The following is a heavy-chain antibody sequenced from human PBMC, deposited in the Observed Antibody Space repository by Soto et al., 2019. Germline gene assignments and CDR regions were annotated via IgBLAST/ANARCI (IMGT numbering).Heavy chain of an antibody. CDR1: GGSISSGDYY. V-gene: IGHV4-30-4*01. CDR2: IYYSGST. D-gene: IGHD1-1*01. J-gene: IGHJ4*02. CDR3: ARREMATTNYFDY. Sequence: SETLSLTCTVSGGSISSGDYYWSWIRQPPGKGLEWIGYIYYSGSTYYNPSLKSRVTISVDTSKNQFSLKLSSVTAADTAVYYCARREMATTNYFDYWGQGTLVTVSS.